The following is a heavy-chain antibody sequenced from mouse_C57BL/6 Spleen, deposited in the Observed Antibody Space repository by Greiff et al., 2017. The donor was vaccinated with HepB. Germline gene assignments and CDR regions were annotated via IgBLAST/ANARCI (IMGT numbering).Heavy chain of an antibody. V-gene: IGHV4-1*01. CDR1: GIDFSRYW. J-gene: IGHJ1*03. CDR3: ARSIYYGSSYWYFDV. CDR2: INPDSSTI. D-gene: IGHD1-1*01. Sequence: EVQLQQSGGGLVQPGGSLKLSCAASGIDFSRYWMSWVRRAPGKGLEWIGEINPDSSTINYAPSLKDKFIISRDNAKNTLYLQMSKVRSEDTALYYCARSIYYGSSYWYFDVWGTGTTVTVSS.